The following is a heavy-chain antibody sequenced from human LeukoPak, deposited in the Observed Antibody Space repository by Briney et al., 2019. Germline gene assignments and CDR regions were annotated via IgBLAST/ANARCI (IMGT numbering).Heavy chain of an antibody. V-gene: IGHV1-69*13. CDR2: IIPIFGTA. CDR3: ASRYYDSSRYYQYYFDY. Sequence: XSVKVSCKASGGTFSSYAISWVRQAPGQGLEWIGGIIPIFGTANYAQKFQGRVTITADESTSTAYMELSSLRSEDTAVYYCASRYYDSSRYYQYYFDYWGQGTLVTVSS. CDR1: GGTFSSYA. J-gene: IGHJ4*02. D-gene: IGHD3-22*01.